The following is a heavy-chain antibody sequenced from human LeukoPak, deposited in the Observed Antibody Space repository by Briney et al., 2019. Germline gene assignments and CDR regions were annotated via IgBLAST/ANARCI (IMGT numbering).Heavy chain of an antibody. J-gene: IGHJ4*02. D-gene: IGHD3-16*02. CDR2: ISSNGGST. CDR3: AREMEQITFGGVIVIGLLGY. V-gene: IGHV3-64*01. CDR1: GFTFSSYA. Sequence: PGGSLRLSCAASGFTFSSYAMHWVRQAPGKGLEYVSAISSNGGSTYYANSVKGRFTISRDNSKNTLYLQMGSLRAEDMAVYYCAREMEQITFGGVIVIGLLGYWGQGTLVTVSS.